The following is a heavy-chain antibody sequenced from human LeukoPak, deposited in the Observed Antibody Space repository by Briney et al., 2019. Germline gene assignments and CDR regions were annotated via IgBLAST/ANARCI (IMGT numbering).Heavy chain of an antibody. V-gene: IGHV3-48*03. CDR2: ISSSGSTM. J-gene: IGHJ4*02. CDR3: AKQQLDQIDY. CDR1: GFTFSSYE. Sequence: GGSLRLSCAASGFTFSSYEMNWVRQAPGKGLEWVSYISSSGSTMYYADSVKGRFTISRDNAKNSLYLQMNSLRAEDTAVYYCAKQQLDQIDYWGQGTLVTVSS. D-gene: IGHD6-13*01.